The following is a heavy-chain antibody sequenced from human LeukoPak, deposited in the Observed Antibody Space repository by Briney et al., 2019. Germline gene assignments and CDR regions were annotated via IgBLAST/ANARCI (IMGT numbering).Heavy chain of an antibody. Sequence: GGSLRLSCAASGFSFRSYGMSWVRQAPGKGLEWVSYISSSGSTIYYADSVKGRFTISRDNAKNSLYLQMNSLRAEDTAVYYCAELGITMIGGVWGKGTTVTISS. CDR2: ISSSGSTI. D-gene: IGHD3-10*02. CDR3: AELGITMIGGV. V-gene: IGHV3-48*04. J-gene: IGHJ6*04. CDR1: GFSFRSYG.